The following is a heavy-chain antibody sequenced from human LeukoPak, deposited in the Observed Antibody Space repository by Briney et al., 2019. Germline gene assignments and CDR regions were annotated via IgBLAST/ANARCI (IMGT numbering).Heavy chain of an antibody. Sequence: GGSLRLSCAASGFTFSSYWMSWVRQAPGKGLEWVSSISRSSDYTYYADSVKGRFTISRDNAKNSLYLQMNSLRAEDTAVYYCAVAGLSYWYFDLWGRGTLVTVSS. CDR1: GFTFSSYW. D-gene: IGHD6-19*01. CDR2: ISRSSDYT. J-gene: IGHJ2*01. V-gene: IGHV3-21*01. CDR3: AVAGLSYWYFDL.